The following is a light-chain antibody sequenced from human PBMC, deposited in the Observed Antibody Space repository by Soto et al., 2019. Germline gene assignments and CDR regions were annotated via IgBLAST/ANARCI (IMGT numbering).Light chain of an antibody. J-gene: IGKJ1*01. V-gene: IGKV1-8*01. CDR2: AAS. Sequence: IRMNQSPSAVPAAREDSISSACPASQGISSYLAWYQQKPGKAPKLLIYAASTLQSGVPSRFSGSGAGTDFTPTISCLQSEDFATYYCQQYYSYPRTIGQGTKVDIK. CDR3: QQYYSYPRT. CDR1: QGISSY.